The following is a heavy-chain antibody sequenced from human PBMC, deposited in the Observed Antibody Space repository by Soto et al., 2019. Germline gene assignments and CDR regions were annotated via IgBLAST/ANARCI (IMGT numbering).Heavy chain of an antibody. Sequence: GGSLRLSCAASEFSFYDSAMSWVRQAPGKGLEWVSSITYTGVSTYYADSVKGRFTISRDNAKNSLYLQMNSLRAEDTAVYYSASPYYYGSGSTPWGQGTLVTVSS. CDR1: EFSFYDSA. CDR3: ASPYYYGSGSTP. CDR2: ITYTGVST. J-gene: IGHJ5*02. D-gene: IGHD3-10*01. V-gene: IGHV3-23*01.